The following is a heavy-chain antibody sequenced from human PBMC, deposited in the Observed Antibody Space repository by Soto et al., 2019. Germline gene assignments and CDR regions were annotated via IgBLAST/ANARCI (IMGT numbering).Heavy chain of an antibody. CDR1: GFSLSTSGVS. D-gene: IGHD3-22*01. CDR2: IYWNDDK. CDR3: ALKTTYYYDSSGSPMDV. J-gene: IGHJ6*02. Sequence: GSGPTLVNPTQTLTLTCTFSGFSLSTSGVSVGWIRQPPGKALEWLALIYWNDDKRYSPSLKSRLTITKDTSKNQVVLTMTNMDPVDTATYYCALKTTYYYDSSGSPMDVWGQGTTVTVSS. V-gene: IGHV2-5*01.